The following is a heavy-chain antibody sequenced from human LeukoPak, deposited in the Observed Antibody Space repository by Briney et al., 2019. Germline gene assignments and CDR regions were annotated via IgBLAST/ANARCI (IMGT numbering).Heavy chain of an antibody. Sequence: GGSLRLSCAASGFTFSDNIMTWVRQAPGRGLQWVSSIRGTGKRTYYADSVKGRFTISRDNSKNTLYLQMNSLRAEDTAVYFCAKKKGGSELPFDYWGQGTPVTVS. CDR2: IRGTGKRT. CDR1: GFTFSDNI. D-gene: IGHD3-10*01. J-gene: IGHJ4*02. CDR3: AKKKGGSELPFDY. V-gene: IGHV3-23*01.